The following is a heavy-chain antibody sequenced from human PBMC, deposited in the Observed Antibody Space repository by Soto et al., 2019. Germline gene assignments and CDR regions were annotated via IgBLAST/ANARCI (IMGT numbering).Heavy chain of an antibody. CDR2: ISAHNGNS. D-gene: IGHD3-10*01. CDR1: GYTFSNYG. CDR3: ARDWYFYGSGSPNHMDV. Sequence: QVQLVQSGDEMRKPGASVKVSCQASGYTFSNYGITWVRQAPGQGLEWMGWISAHNGNSKYAQSLQGRLTLTTDTSTSTAYMERMSLRSDDTAVYYCARDWYFYGSGSPNHMDVWGKGTTVSVSS. J-gene: IGHJ6*03. V-gene: IGHV1-18*01.